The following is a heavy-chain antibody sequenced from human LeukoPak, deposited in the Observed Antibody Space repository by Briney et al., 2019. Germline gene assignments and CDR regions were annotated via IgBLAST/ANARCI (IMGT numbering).Heavy chain of an antibody. CDR3: ARAAIAVAGDYHYHYMDV. Sequence: ASVQVSCKASGYTFTGHYMHWVRQAPGQGLEWMGWIYPSSGDIDYSQIFQGRVTMTRDTSISTAYMELSRLTSDDTAVYYCARAAIAVAGDYHYHYMDVWGKGTTVTVSS. V-gene: IGHV1-2*02. D-gene: IGHD6-19*01. J-gene: IGHJ6*03. CDR2: IYPSSGDI. CDR1: GYTFTGHY.